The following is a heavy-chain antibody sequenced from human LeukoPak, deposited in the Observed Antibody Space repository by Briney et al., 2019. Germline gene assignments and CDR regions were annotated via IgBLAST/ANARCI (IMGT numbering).Heavy chain of an antibody. CDR3: LRDTPVVPVSRSFDY. CDR1: GYTFTSYG. Sequence: ASVTVSCKASGYTFTSYGTNWVRQPPGQGLEWMGWSSAYNGKTNYSHKLQGRVTMITDASTKKDYLLLRSLRSDATTVNYFLRDTPVVPVSRSFDYWCQGKRVTVSS. V-gene: IGHV1-18*01. D-gene: IGHD2-2*01. CDR2: SSAYNGKT. J-gene: IGHJ4*02.